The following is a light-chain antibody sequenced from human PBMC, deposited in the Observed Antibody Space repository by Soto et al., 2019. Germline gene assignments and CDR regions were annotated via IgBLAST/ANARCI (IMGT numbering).Light chain of an antibody. CDR1: SSNIGAGYD. Sequence: QAVVTQPPSVSGAPGQRVTISCTGSSSNIGAGYDVHWYQQLPGTAPKVLIYGNINRPSGVPDRFSGSKSGTSASLAITGLQAEDEVDYYCQSYDSSLSGSVFGGGTKVTVL. CDR3: QSYDSSLSGSV. V-gene: IGLV1-40*01. CDR2: GNI. J-gene: IGLJ2*01.